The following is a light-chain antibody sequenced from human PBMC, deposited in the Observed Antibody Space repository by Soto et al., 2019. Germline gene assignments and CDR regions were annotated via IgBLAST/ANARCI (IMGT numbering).Light chain of an antibody. Sequence: DIVMTQSPDSLTVSLGERATINCKSSQSVLSTSDNKNYLAWFQQRPGQPPKLLIYSASTRESGVPDRFSGSGSGTDFTLTISSLQAEDVAVYYCQHYSSSPLTFGGGTKVEIK. CDR2: SAS. CDR3: QHYSSSPLT. V-gene: IGKV4-1*01. CDR1: QSVLSTSDNKNY. J-gene: IGKJ4*01.